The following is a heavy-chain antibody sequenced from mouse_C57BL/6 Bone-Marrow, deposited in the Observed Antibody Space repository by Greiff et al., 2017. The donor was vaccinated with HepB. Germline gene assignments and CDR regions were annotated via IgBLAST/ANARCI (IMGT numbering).Heavy chain of an antibody. Sequence: QVQLQQPGAELVMPGASVKLSCKASGYTFTSYWMHWVKQRPGQGLEWIGEIDPSDSYTNYNQKFKGKSTLTVDKSSSTAYMQLSSRTSEDAAVYYCARVGGSSWFAYWGQGTLVTVSA. V-gene: IGHV1-69*01. CDR1: GYTFTSYW. J-gene: IGHJ3*01. CDR2: IDPSDSYT. D-gene: IGHD1-1*01. CDR3: ARVGGSSWFAY.